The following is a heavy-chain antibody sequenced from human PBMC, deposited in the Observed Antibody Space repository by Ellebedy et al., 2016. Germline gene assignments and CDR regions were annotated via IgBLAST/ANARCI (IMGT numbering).Heavy chain of an antibody. CDR1: GFTFGDYA. CDR3: AKVSVKRFLEQIGACYMDV. D-gene: IGHD3-3*01. CDR2: ISSSSSTI. J-gene: IGHJ6*03. V-gene: IGHV3-11*01. Sequence: GGSLRLSXTASGFTFGDYAMSWFRQAPGKGLEWVSYISSSSSTIYYADSVKGRFTISRDNAKNSLYLQMNSLRAEDTAVYYCAKVSVKRFLEQIGACYMDVWGKGTTVTVSS.